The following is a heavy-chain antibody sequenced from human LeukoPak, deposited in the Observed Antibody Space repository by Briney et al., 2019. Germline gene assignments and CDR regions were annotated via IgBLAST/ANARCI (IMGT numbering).Heavy chain of an antibody. CDR2: IYYSGST. Sequence: SETLSLTCTVSGGSISSYYWSWIRQPPGKGLEWIGYIYYSGSTNYNPSLKSRVTISVDTSKNQFSLRLSSVTAADTAVYYCARSRVSGCLMCDAFDIWGQGTMVTVSS. V-gene: IGHV4-59*01. J-gene: IGHJ3*02. CDR3: ARSRVSGCLMCDAFDI. CDR1: GGSISSYY. D-gene: IGHD6-19*01.